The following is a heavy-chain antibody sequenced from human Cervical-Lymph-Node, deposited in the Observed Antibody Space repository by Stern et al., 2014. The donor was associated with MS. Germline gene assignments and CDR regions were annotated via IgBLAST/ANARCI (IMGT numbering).Heavy chain of an antibody. Sequence: MQLVESGPEVKKPGTSVKVSCKASGFTFTSSAVQWVRQARGPLLEWIGWIVVGSGNTNYAQKFQERVTITRDMSTSTAYMELSSLRSEDTAVYYCAAEPMYYSDSVGAFDIWGQGTMVTVSS. CDR3: AAEPMYYSDSVGAFDI. CDR1: GFTFTSSA. D-gene: IGHD3-22*01. CDR2: IVVGSGNT. J-gene: IGHJ3*02. V-gene: IGHV1-58*01.